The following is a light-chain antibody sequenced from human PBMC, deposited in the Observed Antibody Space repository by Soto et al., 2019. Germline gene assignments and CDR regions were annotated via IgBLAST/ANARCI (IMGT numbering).Light chain of an antibody. J-gene: IGKJ2*01. CDR2: DAS. CDR3: QQYSSYSPYT. Sequence: DIQMTQSPSTLSASVGDRVTITCRASQSISSWLAWYQQKPGKAPKLLIYDASTLESGVPSRFSGSRSGTEFTLNISSLQPDDFATYDCQQYSSYSPYTFGQGTKLEIK. CDR1: QSISSW. V-gene: IGKV1-5*01.